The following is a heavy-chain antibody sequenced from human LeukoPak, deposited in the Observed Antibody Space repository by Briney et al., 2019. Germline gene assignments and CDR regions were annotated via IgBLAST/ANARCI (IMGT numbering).Heavy chain of an antibody. Sequence: GGSLRLSCAASGFTFSSYSMNWVRQAPGKGLEWVSSISSSSSYIYYADSVKGRFTISRDNAKNSLYLQMNSLRAEDTAVYYCARDLKRANHYDSIGYWGQGTLVTVSS. D-gene: IGHD3-22*01. J-gene: IGHJ4*02. CDR3: ARDLKRANHYDSIGY. V-gene: IGHV3-21*01. CDR2: ISSSSSYI. CDR1: GFTFSSYS.